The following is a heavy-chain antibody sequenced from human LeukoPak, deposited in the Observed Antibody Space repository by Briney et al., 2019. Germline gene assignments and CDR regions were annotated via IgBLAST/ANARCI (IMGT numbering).Heavy chain of an antibody. CDR1: GVTLSPYG. V-gene: IGHV3-30*18. J-gene: IGHJ4*02. CDR2: ISYEGGTQ. Sequence: GGSLRLSCAASGVTLSPYGMHWVRQAPGKGLEWVAVISYEGGTQHYADSVKGRFIISRDNPRNTLYLQMNILRTEDTAVYYCAKDPEMATITGHYFDYWGQGTLVTVSS. D-gene: IGHD5-24*01. CDR3: AKDPEMATITGHYFDY.